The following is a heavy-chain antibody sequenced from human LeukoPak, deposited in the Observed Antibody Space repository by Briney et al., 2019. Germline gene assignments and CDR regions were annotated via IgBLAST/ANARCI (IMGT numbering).Heavy chain of an antibody. J-gene: IGHJ4*02. D-gene: IGHD1-26*01. Sequence: SETLFLTCAVYGGSFSGYYWSWIRQHPGKGLEWIGYIYYSGNTYYNPSLKSRVRISVDTSKTQFSLRLSSVTAADTAVYYCARDQVGRAFDYWGQGTLVTVSS. CDR1: GGSFSGYY. CDR3: ARDQVGRAFDY. CDR2: IYYSGNT. V-gene: IGHV4-31*11.